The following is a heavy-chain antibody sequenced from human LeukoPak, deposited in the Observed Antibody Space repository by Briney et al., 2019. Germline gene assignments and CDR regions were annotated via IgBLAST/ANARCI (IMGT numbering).Heavy chain of an antibody. V-gene: IGHV4-34*01. CDR2: INHSGST. CDR3: AIRRYYDRSGPGFDY. CDR1: GGSFSGYY. D-gene: IGHD3-22*01. Sequence: SETLSLTCAVYGGSFSGYYWSWIRQPPGKGLEWIGEINHSGSTNYNPSLKSRVTISVDTSKNQFSLKLSSVTAADTAVYYCAIRRYYDRSGPGFDYWGQGTLVTVSS. J-gene: IGHJ4*02.